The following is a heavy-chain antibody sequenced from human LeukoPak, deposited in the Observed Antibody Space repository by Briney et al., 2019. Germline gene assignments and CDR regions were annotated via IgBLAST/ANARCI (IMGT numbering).Heavy chain of an antibody. D-gene: IGHD5-18*01. V-gene: IGHV3-23*01. Sequence: PGGSLRLSCAASGFTFSDYVMSWVRQAPGKGLEWVSIISGSGISTHYADSVKGRFTISRDNSKNTLYLQMNSLRAEDTAVYYCARSYVDTAMTNSYFDYWGQGTLVTVSS. J-gene: IGHJ4*02. CDR1: GFTFSDYV. CDR3: ARSYVDTAMTNSYFDY. CDR2: ISGSGIST.